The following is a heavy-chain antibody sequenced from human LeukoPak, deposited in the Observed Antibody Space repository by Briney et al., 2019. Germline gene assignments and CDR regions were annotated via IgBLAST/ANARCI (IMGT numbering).Heavy chain of an antibody. J-gene: IGHJ6*02. D-gene: IGHD3-3*01. CDR3: ATQPLHYDFWSGWRGGGMDV. Sequence: SETLSLTCTVSGGSITSTSYYWGWIRQPPGKGLEWIVSIYDSASTYYKPSLKSRATISVDTSKNQFSLRLRSVTAADTAVYYCATQPLHYDFWSGWRGGGMDVWGQGTTVTVSS. CDR1: GGSITSTSYY. CDR2: IYDSAST. V-gene: IGHV4-39*01.